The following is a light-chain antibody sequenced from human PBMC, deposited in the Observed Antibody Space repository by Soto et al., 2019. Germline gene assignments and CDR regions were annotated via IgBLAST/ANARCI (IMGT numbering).Light chain of an antibody. V-gene: IGLV7-46*01. CDR3: SLSYGDTRV. CDR2: DAS. J-gene: IGLJ2*01. Sequence: QSVETQEPSLTVSPGGTVTLTCGSSTGAVTSGHYPYWFQQKPGQAPRTLIYDASNKHSWTPARFSGSLLGGQAALTLSGAQPEDEGDYYCSLSYGDTRVFGGGTKLTVL. CDR1: TGAVTSGHY.